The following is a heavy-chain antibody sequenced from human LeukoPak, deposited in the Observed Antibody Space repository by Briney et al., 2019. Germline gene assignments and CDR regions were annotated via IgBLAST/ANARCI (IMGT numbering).Heavy chain of an antibody. V-gene: IGHV4-39*07. J-gene: IGHJ5*02. Sequence: SETLSLTCTVSGGSISSSSYYWGWIRQPPGKGLEWIGSIYYSGSTYYNPSLKSRVTISVDTSKNQFSLKLSSVTAADTAVYYCARDTLRGWFDPWGQGTLVTVSS. CDR2: IYYSGST. CDR1: GGSISSSSYY. CDR3: ARDTLRGWFDP. D-gene: IGHD2/OR15-2a*01.